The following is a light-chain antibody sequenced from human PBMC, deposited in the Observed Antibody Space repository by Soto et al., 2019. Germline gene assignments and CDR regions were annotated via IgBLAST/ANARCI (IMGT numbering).Light chain of an antibody. V-gene: IGKV3-15*01. Sequence: EIVLTQSPGTLSLSPGERATLSCWASQSVNSNLAWYQQELGQAPRVLIYGASTRATGIPARFSGSGSETEFILTISSLQSEDSATYYCQHYNAWPWTFGQGTKVDI. CDR1: QSVNSN. CDR2: GAS. CDR3: QHYNAWPWT. J-gene: IGKJ1*01.